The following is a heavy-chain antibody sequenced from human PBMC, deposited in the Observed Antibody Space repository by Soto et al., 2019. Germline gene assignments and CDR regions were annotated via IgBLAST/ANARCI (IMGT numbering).Heavy chain of an antibody. V-gene: IGHV4-34*01. D-gene: IGHD4-17*01. Sequence: SETLSLTCDVSGDSFSGYFCNWLRQPPGKGLEWVGEISQVGRARYNPSLETRITISVDTSKTQFSLNLTSVTEADTAVYYCARGYGYFRQWGQGALVTVSS. CDR2: ISQVGRA. J-gene: IGHJ4*02. CDR1: GDSFSGYF. CDR3: ARGYGYFRQ.